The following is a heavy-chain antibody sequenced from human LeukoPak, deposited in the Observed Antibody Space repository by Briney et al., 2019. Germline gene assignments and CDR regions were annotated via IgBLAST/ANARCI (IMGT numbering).Heavy chain of an antibody. D-gene: IGHD3-3*01. CDR1: GFTFSDYY. Sequence: GGSLRLSCAASGFTFSDYYMSWIRQAPGKGLEWVSYISSSGSTIYYADSEKGRFTISRDNAKNSLYLQMNSLRAEDTAVYYCARDQEAYYDFWSGPDAFDIWGQGTMVTVSS. V-gene: IGHV3-11*01. CDR3: ARDQEAYYDFWSGPDAFDI. J-gene: IGHJ3*02. CDR2: ISSSGSTI.